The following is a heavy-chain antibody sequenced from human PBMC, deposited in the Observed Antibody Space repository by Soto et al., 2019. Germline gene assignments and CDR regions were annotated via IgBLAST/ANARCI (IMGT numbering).Heavy chain of an antibody. CDR2: MNPNSGNT. V-gene: IGHV1-8*01. J-gene: IGHJ6*02. CDR3: AREFRGNPYYYYGMDV. CDR1: GYTFTSYD. Sequence: QVQLVQSGAEVKKPGASVKVSCKASGYTFTSYDINWVRQATGQGLEWMGWMNPNSGNTGYAQKFQGRVTMTRNTSISTAYMELSSLRSEDTAVYYCAREFRGNPYYYYGMDVWGQGTTVTVSS. D-gene: IGHD3-10*01.